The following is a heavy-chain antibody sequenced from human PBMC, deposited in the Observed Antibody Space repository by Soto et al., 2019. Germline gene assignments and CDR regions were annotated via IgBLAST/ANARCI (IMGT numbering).Heavy chain of an antibody. V-gene: IGHV1-18*01. CDR2: ISAYNGNT. D-gene: IGHD6-13*01. Sequence: QVQLVQSGAEVKKPGASVKVSCKASGYTFTSYGISWVRQAPGQGLEWMGWISAYNGNTNYAQKLQGTVTMTTDTSTSTTYMELRSLRSDDTAVYYCARGLGIAAAGYRRARRACDYWGQGTLVTVSS. CDR1: GYTFTSYG. J-gene: IGHJ4*02. CDR3: ARGLGIAAAGYRRARRACDY.